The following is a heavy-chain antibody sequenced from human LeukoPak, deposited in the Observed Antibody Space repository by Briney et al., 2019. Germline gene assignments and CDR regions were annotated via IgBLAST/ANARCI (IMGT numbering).Heavy chain of an antibody. CDR3: ARGQGATVPKVGKNWFDP. V-gene: IGHV4-34*01. J-gene: IGHJ5*02. CDR1: VGSFSGYH. D-gene: IGHD1-26*01. CDR2: VNESGGT. Sequence: PETLSLTCAVYVGSFSGYHWNWIRQPPGKGPEWIGEVNESGGTNINPSLRSRVILSVDTSMNQFSLKLISVTAADTGVYYCARGQGATVPKVGKNWFDPWGHGTRVIVSP.